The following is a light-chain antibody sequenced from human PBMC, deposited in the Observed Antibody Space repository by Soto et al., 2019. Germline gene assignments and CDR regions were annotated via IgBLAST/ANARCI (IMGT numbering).Light chain of an antibody. J-gene: IGLJ1*01. V-gene: IGLV2-11*01. CDR1: NSDIGNYNY. CDR3: SSYAGSNTDYV. CDR2: DVS. Sequence: QSVLTQPRSVSGSPGQSVTISCTGTNSDIGNYNYVSWYQQHPGKAPKVMIYDVSKRPSGVPDRFSGSKSGNTASLTVSGLQAEDEADYYCSSYAGSNTDYVFGTGTKLTVL.